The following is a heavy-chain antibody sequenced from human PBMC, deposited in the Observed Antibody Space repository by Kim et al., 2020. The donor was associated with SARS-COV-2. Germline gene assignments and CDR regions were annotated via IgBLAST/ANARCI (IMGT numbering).Heavy chain of an antibody. J-gene: IGHJ6*01. D-gene: IGHD3-10*01. Sequence: GGSLRLSCAASGFTFSTYAMTWVRQAPGKGLDWVSSISGTGNRMYYADSVKGRSTISRDNSKNTLYLQMNNLRADDTAVYYCAKVLGSGRMYYYYNGMDVGRQETT. CDR1: GFTFSTYA. CDR3: AKVLGSGRMYYYYNGMDV. CDR2: ISGTGNRM. V-gene: IGHV3-23*01.